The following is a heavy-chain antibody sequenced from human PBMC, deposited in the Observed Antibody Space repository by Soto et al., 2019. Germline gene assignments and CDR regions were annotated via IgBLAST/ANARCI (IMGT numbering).Heavy chain of an antibody. CDR1: GFTFSSYA. V-gene: IGHV3-23*01. CDR2: ISGSGSST. D-gene: IGHD3-22*01. Sequence: PGGSLRLSCAASGFTFSSYAVSWVRQAPGKGLEWVSAISGSGSSTYYADSVKGRFTISRDTSKNTLYLQMNSLRAEDTAVYYCARRSNFYYGFDYWGRGTLVTVSS. J-gene: IGHJ4*02. CDR3: ARRSNFYYGFDY.